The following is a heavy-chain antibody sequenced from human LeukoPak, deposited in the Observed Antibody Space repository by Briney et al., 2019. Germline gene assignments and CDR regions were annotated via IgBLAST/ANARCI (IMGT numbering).Heavy chain of an antibody. CDR3: ARGSPRGYSYGYPYDY. V-gene: IGHV1-46*01. CDR2: INPSGGST. D-gene: IGHD5-18*01. Sequence: GASVKVSCKASGYTFTSYYMHWVRQAPGQGVEWRGIINPSGGSTSYAQKFQGRVTMTRDTSTSTVYMELSSLRSEDTAVYYCARGSPRGYSYGYPYDYWGQGTLVTVSS. CDR1: GYTFTSYY. J-gene: IGHJ4*02.